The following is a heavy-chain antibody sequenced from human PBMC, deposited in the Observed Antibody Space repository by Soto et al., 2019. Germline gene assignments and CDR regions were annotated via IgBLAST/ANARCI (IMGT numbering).Heavy chain of an antibody. D-gene: IGHD2-15*01. J-gene: IGHJ5*02. Sequence: QLQLQESGPGLVKPSETLSLTCTVSGGSISSSSYYWGWIRQPPGKGLEWIGSIYYSGSTYYNPSLKSRVTISVDTSKNQFSLKLSSVTAADTAVYYCARNPRRWPNWFDPWGQGTLVTVSS. CDR1: GGSISSSSYY. CDR2: IYYSGST. CDR3: ARNPRRWPNWFDP. V-gene: IGHV4-39*01.